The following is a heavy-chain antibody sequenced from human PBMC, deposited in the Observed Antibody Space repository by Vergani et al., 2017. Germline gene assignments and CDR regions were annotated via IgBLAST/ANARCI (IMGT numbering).Heavy chain of an antibody. CDR1: GFTFSSYA. Sequence: EVQLLESGGGLVQPGGSLRLSCAASGFTFSSYAMSWVRQAPGKGLEWVSAISGSGGSTYYADSVKGRFTISRDNSKNTLYLQMNSLRAEDTAVYYCATDVHYGGNPSDGMYGWGQGTTVTVSS. D-gene: IGHD4-23*01. V-gene: IGHV3-23*01. J-gene: IGHJ6*02. CDR3: ATDVHYGGNPSDGMYG. CDR2: ISGSGGST.